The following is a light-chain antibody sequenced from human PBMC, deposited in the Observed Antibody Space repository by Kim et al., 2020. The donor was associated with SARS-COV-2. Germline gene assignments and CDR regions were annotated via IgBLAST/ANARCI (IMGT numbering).Light chain of an antibody. CDR2: DAS. CDR3: QQYNSYSYT. Sequence: DIQMTQSPSTLSASVGDRVTITCRASQSISSWLAWYQQKPGKAPKLLIYDASSLESGLPSRFSGSGSGTEFTLTISSLQPDDFATYYCQQYNSYSYTFGQGTKLEI. J-gene: IGKJ2*01. CDR1: QSISSW. V-gene: IGKV1-5*01.